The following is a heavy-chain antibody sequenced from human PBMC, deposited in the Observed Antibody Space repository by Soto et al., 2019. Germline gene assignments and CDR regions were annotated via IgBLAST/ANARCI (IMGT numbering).Heavy chain of an antibody. J-gene: IGHJ4*02. CDR1: GYNFSNYW. V-gene: IGHV5-51*01. CDR2: IYPGNSDT. Sequence: GESLKISCKGSGYNFSNYWVGWVRQMPGKGLEWMGIIYPGNSDTRYSPSFQGQVTISADTSISTAYLEWSSLKASDTAIYYCARHVYYDVLKKNYWGQGTLVTVSS. D-gene: IGHD3-9*01. CDR3: ARHVYYDVLKKNY.